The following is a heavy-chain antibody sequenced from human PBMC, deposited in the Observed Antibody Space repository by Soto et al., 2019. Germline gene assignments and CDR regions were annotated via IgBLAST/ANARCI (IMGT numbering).Heavy chain of an antibody. CDR2: IYWDDDK. Sequence: QITLKESGPTLVKPTQTLTLTCTFSGFSLSTSGVGVGWIRQPPGKALEWLALIYWDDDKRYSPSLKSRLTITKDTSKNQVVLTMTDMDPVDTATYYCAHSSSGYYSSWFDPWGQGTLVTVSS. J-gene: IGHJ5*02. CDR3: AHSSSGYYSSWFDP. CDR1: GFSLSTSGVG. V-gene: IGHV2-5*02. D-gene: IGHD3-22*01.